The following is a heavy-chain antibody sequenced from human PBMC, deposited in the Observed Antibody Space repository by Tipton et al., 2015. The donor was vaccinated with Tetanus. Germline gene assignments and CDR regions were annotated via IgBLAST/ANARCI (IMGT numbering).Heavy chain of an antibody. CDR2: VTPIFGTT. J-gene: IGHJ6*03. CDR3: ARGGRYDYWRGYYPYYYVDYMDA. Sequence: QSGAEVKRPGSSVKVSCKASGGTFTNYALSWVRQAPGQGLEWVGGVTPIFGTTNSAPKFQGRVTITADESTNTAYMELSSLRSEDTAVYYCARGGRYDYWRGYYPYYYVDYMDAWGTGTTVIVSS. CDR1: GGTFTNYA. V-gene: IGHV1-69*01. D-gene: IGHD3-3*01.